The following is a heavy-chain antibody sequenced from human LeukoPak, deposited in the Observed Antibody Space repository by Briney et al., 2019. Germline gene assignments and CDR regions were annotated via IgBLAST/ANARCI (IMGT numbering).Heavy chain of an antibody. Sequence: GGSLRLSCAASGFTFSSYAMSWVRQAPGKGLEWVSVISGSDSSTYYADSVKGRFTISRDNSKNTLYLQMNSLRAEDTAIYYCAKDRRVGCSTTTCYLFDSWGQGTLSPSPQ. V-gene: IGHV3-23*01. J-gene: IGHJ4*02. CDR2: ISGSDSST. D-gene: IGHD2-2*01. CDR3: AKDRRVGCSTTTCYLFDS. CDR1: GFTFSSYA.